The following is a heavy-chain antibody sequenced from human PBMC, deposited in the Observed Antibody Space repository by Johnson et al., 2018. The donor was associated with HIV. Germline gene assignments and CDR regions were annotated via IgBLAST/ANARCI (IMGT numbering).Heavy chain of an antibody. D-gene: IGHD5-18*01. CDR1: GFTVSSNY. CDR2: ISSAGSDK. CDR3: AKDSERGYSYGWCGFDI. Sequence: QVQLVESGGGLIQPGGSLRLSCAASGFTVSSNYMSWVRQAPGKGLEWMAVISSAGSDKYYADSVKGRFTISRDDSKSTRKLQMNSLRAEDTDVYYCAKDSERGYSYGWCGFDIWGQVTKVTVSS. J-gene: IGHJ3*02. V-gene: IGHV3-30*18.